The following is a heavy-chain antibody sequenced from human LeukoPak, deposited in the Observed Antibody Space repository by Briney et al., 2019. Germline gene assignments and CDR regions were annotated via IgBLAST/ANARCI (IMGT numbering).Heavy chain of an antibody. CDR1: GFTFSIYT. Sequence: GGSLRLSCVASGFTFSIYTMNWVRQAPGKGLEWLSSISSGSSYISYAGSLKGRFTISRDTAKNSLFLQMNSLRVEDTAVYYCARSSKMYDSSGYGLDHWGQGTLVIVSS. V-gene: IGHV3-21*06. CDR2: ISSGSSYI. CDR3: ARSSKMYDSSGYGLDH. J-gene: IGHJ5*02. D-gene: IGHD3-22*01.